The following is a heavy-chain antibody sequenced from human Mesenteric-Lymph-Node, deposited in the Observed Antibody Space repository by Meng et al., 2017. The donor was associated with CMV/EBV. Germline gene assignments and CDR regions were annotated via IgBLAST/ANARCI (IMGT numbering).Heavy chain of an antibody. CDR2: INVNGGRT. CDR3: TRDTAIDPSMAGALDS. D-gene: IGHD1-14*01. Sequence: GESLKISCAASGFTFDDYGMSWVRQVPGKGLEWVSDINVNGGRTRYGDSVKGRFTISRDNAKNALYLQMNSLRAEDTALYYCTRDTAIDPSMAGALDSWGQGTLVTVSS. J-gene: IGHJ4*02. V-gene: IGHV3-20*04. CDR1: GFTFDDYG.